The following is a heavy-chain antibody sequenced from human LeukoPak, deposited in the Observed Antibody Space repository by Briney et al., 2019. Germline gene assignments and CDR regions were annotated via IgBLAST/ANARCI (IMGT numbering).Heavy chain of an antibody. D-gene: IGHD4-17*01. J-gene: IGHJ3*02. V-gene: IGHV3-30-3*01. CDR3: AREEGTVTDHDAFDI. CDR2: ISYDGSNK. CDR1: GFTFSSYA. Sequence: GRSLRLSCAASGFTFSSYAMHWVRQAPGKGLEWVAVISYDGSNKYYADSVKGRFTISRDNSKNTLYLQMNSLRAEDTAVYYYAREEGTVTDHDAFDIWGQGTMVTVSS.